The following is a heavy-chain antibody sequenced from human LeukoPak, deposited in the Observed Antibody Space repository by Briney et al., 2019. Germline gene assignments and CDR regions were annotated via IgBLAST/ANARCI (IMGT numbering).Heavy chain of an antibody. Sequence: GGSLRLSCAASGFTFSSHPMNWVRQAPGKGLEWVAVIANDGRFTHYTDSVKGRVTISRDNSKSTLEMQMNSLRAEDTALYYCVKEANGFDMWALGTMVTVSS. J-gene: IGHJ3*02. CDR3: VKEANGFDM. D-gene: IGHD2-8*01. V-gene: IGHV3-30*04. CDR2: IANDGRFT. CDR1: GFTFSSHP.